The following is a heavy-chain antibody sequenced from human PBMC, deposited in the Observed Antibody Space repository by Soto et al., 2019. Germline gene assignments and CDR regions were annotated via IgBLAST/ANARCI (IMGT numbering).Heavy chain of an antibody. J-gene: IGHJ4*02. CDR3: ARGRPTTQPHLFDL. CDR1: GGSINSGQSY. D-gene: IGHD2-2*01. CDR2: IYYSGST. V-gene: IGHV4-31*02. Sequence: SETLSLTCNISGGSINSGQSYCSWLRQLPGKGPEYMGYIYYSGSTYYEPSFKSRMSISFDKPRNQFTLKLRSVTAADSAVYFCARGRPTTQPHLFDLWGPGALVTVSS.